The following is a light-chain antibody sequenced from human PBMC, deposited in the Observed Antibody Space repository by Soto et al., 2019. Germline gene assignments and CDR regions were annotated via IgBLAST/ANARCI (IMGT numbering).Light chain of an antibody. J-gene: IGKJ5*01. CDR3: QVYNNGPPG. CDR2: GSS. Sequence: DIQMTQSPSSLSASVGDRVTITCRASQGIGNYLAWYQHKPGKVPKLLNYGSSTLQSRVPSRFSGGGSGTEFTLTISGLQIEDLATYYCQVYNNGPPGFGQGTRLEI. V-gene: IGKV1-27*01. CDR1: QGIGNY.